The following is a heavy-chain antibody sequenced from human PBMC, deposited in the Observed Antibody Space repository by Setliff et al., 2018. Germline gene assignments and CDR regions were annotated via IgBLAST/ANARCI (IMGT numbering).Heavy chain of an antibody. CDR1: GDSISPYY. J-gene: IGHJ5*01. CDR3: ARGGASSQWFDS. Sequence: SETLSLTCTVSGDSISPYYWSWIRQSPGKGLEWIAWISHRGTTNYNPSLKSRVTLSVDTSKNQFSLNLASVTAADTAAYYCARGGASSQWFDSWGQGTLVTVSS. V-gene: IGHV4-59*01. D-gene: IGHD2-15*01. CDR2: ISHRGTT.